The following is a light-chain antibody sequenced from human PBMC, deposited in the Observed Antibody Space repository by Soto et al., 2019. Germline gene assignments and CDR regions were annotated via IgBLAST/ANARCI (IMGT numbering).Light chain of an antibody. V-gene: IGKV3-11*01. CDR3: QQRSNWLFT. Sequence: EIVLTQSPATLSLSPGERATLSCRASQSVSSYLAWYQRKPGQAPRLLIYDASNRATVIPARFSGSGSGTDFTLTISSLEPEDFAVYYCQQRSNWLFTFGPGTKVDIK. CDR2: DAS. CDR1: QSVSSY. J-gene: IGKJ3*01.